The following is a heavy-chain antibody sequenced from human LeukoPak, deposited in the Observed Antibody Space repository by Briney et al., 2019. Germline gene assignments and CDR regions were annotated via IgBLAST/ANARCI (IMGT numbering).Heavy chain of an antibody. Sequence: APVKVSCKTSGYTFTDYYMHWVRQAPGQGLEWMGWINPNSGGTSSAQKFQGRVTMTRDTSITTVYMEVSWLTSDDTAIYYCARADRLHGGPYLIGPWGQGTLVTVSS. CDR3: ARADRLHGGPYLIGP. D-gene: IGHD2-21*01. CDR2: INPNSGGT. J-gene: IGHJ5*02. V-gene: IGHV1-2*02. CDR1: GYTFTDYY.